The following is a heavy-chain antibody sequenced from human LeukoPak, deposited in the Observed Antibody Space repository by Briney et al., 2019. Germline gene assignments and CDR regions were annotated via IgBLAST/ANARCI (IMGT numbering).Heavy chain of an antibody. V-gene: IGHV3-11*01. CDR1: GFTFSDYY. D-gene: IGHD3-10*01. CDR3: ARVRIGDVFVGWFDS. Sequence: GGSLRLSCAASGFTFSDYYMTWIRQAPGKGLEWVSYISSGGSSKYYTASVKGRFTISRDDANNSLYLQMNSLRAEDTAVYYCARVRIGDVFVGWFDSWAQGLLVTVSS. CDR2: ISSGGSSK. J-gene: IGHJ5*01.